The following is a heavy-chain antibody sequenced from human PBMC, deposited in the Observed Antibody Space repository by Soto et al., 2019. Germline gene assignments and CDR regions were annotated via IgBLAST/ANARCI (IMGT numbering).Heavy chain of an antibody. CDR2: ISGSGVST. J-gene: IGHJ4*02. D-gene: IGHD3-22*01. V-gene: IGHV3-23*01. CDR1: GFTFSSYA. Sequence: GGSLRLSCAASGFTFSSYAMSWVRQAPGKGLEWVSAISGSGVSTYYADSVKGRFTISRDNSKNTLHLQMNSLRAEDTAVYYCAKSPGMYYYDSSGYYHYDYWGQGTLVTVSS. CDR3: AKSPGMYYYDSSGYYHYDY.